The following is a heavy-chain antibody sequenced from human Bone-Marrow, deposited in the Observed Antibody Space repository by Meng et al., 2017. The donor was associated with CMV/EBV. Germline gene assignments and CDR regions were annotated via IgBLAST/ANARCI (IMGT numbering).Heavy chain of an antibody. CDR3: ARAHGSVSWFDP. CDR2: ISGSGGST. V-gene: IGHV3-23*01. Sequence: GESLKISCAASGFTFSSYAMSWVRQAPGKGLEWASAISGSGGSTYYADSVKGRFTISRDNSKNTLYLQMKSLSVEDTAVYYCARAHGSVSWFDPWGQGTLVTVSS. D-gene: IGHD6-25*01. J-gene: IGHJ5*02. CDR1: GFTFSSYA.